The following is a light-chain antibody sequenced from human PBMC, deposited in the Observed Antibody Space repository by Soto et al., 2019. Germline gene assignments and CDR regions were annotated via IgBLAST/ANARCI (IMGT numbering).Light chain of an antibody. CDR1: QSVSSY. Sequence: LTPSPATLSLSSGERGTLSCRTSQSVSSYLLWYQQKPGQAPRLLIYDASNRATGIPARFSGSGSGTDFTLTISSLEPEDFAVYYCQQRSNWLITFGQGTRLEVK. CDR2: DAS. CDR3: QQRSNWLIT. V-gene: IGKV3-11*01. J-gene: IGKJ5*01.